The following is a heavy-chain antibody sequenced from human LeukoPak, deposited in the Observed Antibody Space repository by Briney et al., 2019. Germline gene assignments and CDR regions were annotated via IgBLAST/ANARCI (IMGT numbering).Heavy chain of an antibody. J-gene: IGHJ4*02. CDR3: ARDQREADFDY. CDR1: GFTFSSYS. D-gene: IGHD1-26*01. CDR2: ISSSSSYI. Sequence: PGGSLRLSCAASGFTFSSYSMNWVRQAPGKGLEWVLSISSSSSYIYYADSVKGRFTISRDNAKNSLYLQMNSLRAEDTAVYYCARDQREADFDYWGQGTLVTVSS. V-gene: IGHV3-21*01.